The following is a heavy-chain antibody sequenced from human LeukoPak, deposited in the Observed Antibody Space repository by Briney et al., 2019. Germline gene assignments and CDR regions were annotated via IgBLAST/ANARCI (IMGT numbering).Heavy chain of an antibody. CDR3: AKDRARRDPAATPRPFDY. CDR2: ISGSGGST. V-gene: IGHV3-23*01. CDR1: GFSFSDYY. J-gene: IGHJ4*02. Sequence: GGSLRFSCAASGFSFSDYYMSWVRQAPGKGLEWVSAISGSGGSTYYADSVKGRFTISRDNSKNTLYLQMNSLRAEDTAVYYCAKDRARRDPAATPRPFDYWGQGTLVTVSS. D-gene: IGHD2-15*01.